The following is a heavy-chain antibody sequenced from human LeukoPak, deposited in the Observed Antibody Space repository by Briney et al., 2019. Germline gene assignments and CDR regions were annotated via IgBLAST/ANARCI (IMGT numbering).Heavy chain of an antibody. CDR2: IYYSGST. V-gene: IGHV4-30-4*01. J-gene: IGHJ6*03. CDR3: ARLQEELFESHYYYYYYMDV. CDR1: GGSISSGDYY. D-gene: IGHD3-10*01. Sequence: SETLSLTCTVSGGSISSGDYYWSWIRQPPGKGLEWIGYIYYSGSTYYNPSLKSRVTISVDTSRNQFSLKLSSVTAADTAVYYCARLQEELFESHYYYYYYMDVWGKGTTVTVSS.